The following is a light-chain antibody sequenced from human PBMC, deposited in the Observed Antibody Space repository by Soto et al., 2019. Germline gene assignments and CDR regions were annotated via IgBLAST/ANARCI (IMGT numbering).Light chain of an antibody. CDR3: QQYSASPRT. Sequence: MLRQSPNTLSLSTGERATLSCWASESVSSSYLAWYQQRPGQAPRLLIYGASSRATGIPDRFSGSGSGTDFTLTISRLEPEDFAMYYCQQYSASPRTFGQGTKVDIK. J-gene: IGKJ2*01. V-gene: IGKV3-20*01. CDR1: ESVSSSY. CDR2: GAS.